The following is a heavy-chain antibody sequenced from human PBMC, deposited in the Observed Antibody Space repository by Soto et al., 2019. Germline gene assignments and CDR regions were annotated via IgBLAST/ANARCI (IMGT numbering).Heavy chain of an antibody. Sequence: SATLSLTCTVSGGSISSGDYYWSWIRQPPGKGLEWIGYIYYTGSTDYNPSLKSRLTMSVDMSKKQFSLTLRSVTAADTAMYYCVRDGTKNLRDWFDPWGQGILVTVSS. V-gene: IGHV4-30-4*01. D-gene: IGHD1-1*01. CDR2: IYYTGST. CDR1: GGSISSGDYY. CDR3: VRDGTKNLRDWFDP. J-gene: IGHJ5*02.